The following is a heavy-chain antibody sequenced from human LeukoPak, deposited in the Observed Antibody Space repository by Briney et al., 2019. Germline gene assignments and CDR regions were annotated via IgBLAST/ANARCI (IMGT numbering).Heavy chain of an antibody. CDR2: IYYSGYT. CDR3: AKHYMGSSYNRGLDY. D-gene: IGHD3-10*01. CDR1: GGSISSYY. V-gene: IGHV4-39*01. Sequence: SETLSLTRIVSGGSISSYYWGWIRQPPGKGLEWIGSIYYSGYTYYNPSLESRVTISVDTSKNQFSLKLSSVTAADTAIYYCAKHYMGSSYNRGLDYWGQGTLVTVSS. J-gene: IGHJ4*02.